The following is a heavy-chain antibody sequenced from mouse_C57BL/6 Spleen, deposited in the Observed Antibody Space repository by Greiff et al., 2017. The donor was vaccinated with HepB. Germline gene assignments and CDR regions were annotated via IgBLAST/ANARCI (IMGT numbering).Heavy chain of an antibody. D-gene: IGHD1-1*02. Sequence: EVQLQESGGGLVKPGGSLKLSCAASGFTFSDYGMHWVRQAPEKGLEWVAYISSGSSTIYYADTVKGRFTISRDNAKNTLFLQMTSLRSEDTAMYYCARLWPYYAMDYWGQGTSVTVSS. J-gene: IGHJ4*01. CDR2: ISSGSSTI. V-gene: IGHV5-17*01. CDR3: ARLWPYYAMDY. CDR1: GFTFSDYG.